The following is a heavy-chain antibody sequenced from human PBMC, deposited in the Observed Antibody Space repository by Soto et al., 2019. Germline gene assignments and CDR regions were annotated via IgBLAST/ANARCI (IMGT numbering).Heavy chain of an antibody. V-gene: IGHV3-33*01. CDR2: IWYDGSDK. J-gene: IGHJ4*02. D-gene: IGHD2-15*01. Sequence: QVQLVESGGGVVQPVTSLRLSCVASGFAFSSFGMHWVRQAPGKGLEWVAIIWYDGSDKYYGDSVKGRFTISRDNSKNTLFLQMNSLSAEDTAVYHCDFGNLSYYFDYWGQGTQVTVSS. CDR1: GFAFSSFG. CDR3: DFGNLSYYFDY.